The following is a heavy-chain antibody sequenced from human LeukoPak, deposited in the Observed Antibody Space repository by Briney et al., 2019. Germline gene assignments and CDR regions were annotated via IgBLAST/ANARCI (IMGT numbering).Heavy chain of an antibody. CDR1: GGSISSYY. J-gene: IGHJ6*03. V-gene: IGHV4-4*09. CDR3: ARRVAAAGTYYYYMDV. CDR2: IYTSGST. D-gene: IGHD6-13*01. Sequence: SETLSLTCTVSGGSISSYYWSWIRQPPGKGLEWIGYIYTSGSTNYNPSPKSRVTISVDTSKNQFSLKLSSVTAADTAVYYCARRVAAAGTYYYYMDVWGKGTTVTVSS.